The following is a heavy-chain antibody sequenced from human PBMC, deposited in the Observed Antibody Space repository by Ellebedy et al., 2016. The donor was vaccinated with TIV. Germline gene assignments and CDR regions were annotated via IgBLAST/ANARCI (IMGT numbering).Heavy chain of an antibody. CDR3: TTGWELPEYFDY. CDR2: IKSKTDGGTT. V-gene: IGHV3-15*01. D-gene: IGHD1-26*01. J-gene: IGHJ4*02. CDR1: GFTFSSYA. Sequence: GGSLRLXXAASGFTFSSYAMSWVRQAPGKGLEWVGRIKSKTDGGTTDYAAPVKGRFTISRDDSKNTLYLQMNSLKTEDTAVYYCTTGWELPEYFDYWGQGTLVTVSS.